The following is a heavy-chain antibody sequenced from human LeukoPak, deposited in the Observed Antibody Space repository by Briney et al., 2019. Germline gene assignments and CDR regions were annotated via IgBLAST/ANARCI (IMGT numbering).Heavy chain of an antibody. J-gene: IGHJ4*02. CDR1: GGSISGDH. Sequence: SETLSLTCSLSGGSISGDHGSWLRQSPGKGLEWIGFIHYSGSTRYNPSGKSRVTMSMDTSMTHFFLNLRSVTAADTAVYYCAKGAGWWADWGQGTLVTVSS. CDR2: IHYSGST. V-gene: IGHV4-59*01. CDR3: AKGAGWWAD. D-gene: IGHD6-19*01.